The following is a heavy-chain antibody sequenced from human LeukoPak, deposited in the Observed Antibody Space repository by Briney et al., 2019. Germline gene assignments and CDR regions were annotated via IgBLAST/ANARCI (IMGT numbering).Heavy chain of an antibody. Sequence: LTGGSLRLSCAASGFTFSKYAMSWVRQAPGKGLEWVSSISGSGGNTYYADSVKGRFTISRDNSKNTLFLHMNSLRAEDTAVYYCAKALGGYHFDYWGQGTLVTVSS. J-gene: IGHJ4*02. V-gene: IGHV3-23*01. CDR2: ISGSGGNT. CDR3: AKALGGYHFDY. D-gene: IGHD3-16*01. CDR1: GFTFSKYA.